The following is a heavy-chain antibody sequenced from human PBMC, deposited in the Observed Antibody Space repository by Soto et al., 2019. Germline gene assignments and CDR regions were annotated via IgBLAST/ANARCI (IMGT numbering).Heavy chain of an antibody. CDR2: IHYTGTA. CDR1: GASISNYY. V-gene: IGHV4-59*01. Sequence: NPSETLSLTCTVSGASISNYYWSWIRQPPGKGLEWIGYIHYTGTANYNPSLKSRVTISVDTSKSQFSLKLTSVTAADTAFYYCERDVTGTSVDYWGQGTLVTVSS. D-gene: IGHD1-1*01. J-gene: IGHJ4*02. CDR3: ERDVTGTSVDY.